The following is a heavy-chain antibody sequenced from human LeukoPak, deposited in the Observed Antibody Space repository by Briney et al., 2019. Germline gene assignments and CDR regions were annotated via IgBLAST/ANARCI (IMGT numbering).Heavy chain of an antibody. J-gene: IGHJ4*02. CDR1: GYTLTELS. D-gene: IGHD3-10*01. CDR2: FDPEDGET. CDR3: ATGGVRGVILPFDY. V-gene: IGHV1-24*01. Sequence: ASVKVSCKVSGYTLTELSMHWVRQAPGKGLEWMGGFDPEDGETIYAQKFQGRVTMTEDTSTDTAYMELSSLRSEDTAVYYCATGGVRGVILPFDYWGQGTLVTVSS.